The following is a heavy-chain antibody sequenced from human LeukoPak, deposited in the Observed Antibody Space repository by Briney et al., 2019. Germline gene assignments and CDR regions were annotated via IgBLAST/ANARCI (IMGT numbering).Heavy chain of an antibody. V-gene: IGHV3-33*06. J-gene: IGHJ4*02. Sequence: PGRSLRLSCAASGFTFSSYGMHWVRQAPGKGLEWVAVIWYDGSNKYYADSVKGRFTISRDNSKNTLYLQMNSLGAEDTAVYYCAKDSSGYYLDYWGQGTLVTVSS. CDR3: AKDSSGYYLDY. D-gene: IGHD3-22*01. CDR1: GFTFSSYG. CDR2: IWYDGSNK.